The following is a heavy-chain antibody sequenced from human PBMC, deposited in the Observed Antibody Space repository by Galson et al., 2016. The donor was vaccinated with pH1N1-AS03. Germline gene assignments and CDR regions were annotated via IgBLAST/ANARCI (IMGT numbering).Heavy chain of an antibody. J-gene: IGHJ4*02. CDR1: GGSITINY. D-gene: IGHD3-3*01. V-gene: IGHV4-59*01. CDR3: ARPYDVWSGYPSFDY. CDR2: ISYSGFT. Sequence: ETLSLTCTVSGGSITINYWIWIRQPPGKGLEWIGYISYSGFTNYNPSLKSRVTTSVDTSKNQFSLKLSSVTAADTAVYFCARPYDVWSGYPSFDYWGQGTLVTVSS.